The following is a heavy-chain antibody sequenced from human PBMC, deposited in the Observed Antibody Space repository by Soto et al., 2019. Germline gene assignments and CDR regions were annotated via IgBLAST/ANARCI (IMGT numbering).Heavy chain of an antibody. CDR2: IRSKANSYAT. J-gene: IGHJ3*02. CDR3: TRLYCGGDCPDAFDI. V-gene: IGHV3-73*01. Sequence: PGGSLRLSCAASGFTFSGSAMHWVRQASGKGLEWVGRIRSKANSYATAYAASVKGRFTIPRDDSKNTAYLQMNSLKTEDTAVYYCTRLYCGGDCPDAFDIWGQGTMVTVSS. CDR1: GFTFSGSA. D-gene: IGHD2-21*01.